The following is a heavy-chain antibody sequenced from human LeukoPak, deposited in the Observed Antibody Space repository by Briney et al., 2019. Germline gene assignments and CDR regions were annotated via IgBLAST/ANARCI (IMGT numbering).Heavy chain of an antibody. D-gene: IGHD6-13*01. J-gene: IGHJ6*03. V-gene: IGHV1-8*02. Sequence: ASVKVSCKASGYTFTSDEIHWVRRATGQGLEWMGCINHNSGNTGYAETFRGRVTMTRDTSTSTAYMDLSSLRSEDTAVYYCARWAAGGPYYFYMADRGKGGTVTVFS. CDR3: ARWAAGGPYYFYMAD. CDR1: GYTFTSDE. CDR2: INHNSGNT.